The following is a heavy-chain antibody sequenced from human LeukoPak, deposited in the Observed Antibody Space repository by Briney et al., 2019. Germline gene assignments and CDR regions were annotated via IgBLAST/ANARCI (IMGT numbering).Heavy chain of an antibody. D-gene: IGHD2-2*01. Sequence: ASVKVSCKVSGYTLTELSMHWVRQAPGKGLEWMGGFDPEDGETIYAQKFQGRVTMTEDTSTDTAYMELSSLRSEDTAVYYCARDGAYCSSTSCETADYYYYMDVWGKGTTVTVSS. CDR2: FDPEDGET. J-gene: IGHJ6*03. CDR1: GYTLTELS. V-gene: IGHV1-24*01. CDR3: ARDGAYCSSTSCETADYYYYMDV.